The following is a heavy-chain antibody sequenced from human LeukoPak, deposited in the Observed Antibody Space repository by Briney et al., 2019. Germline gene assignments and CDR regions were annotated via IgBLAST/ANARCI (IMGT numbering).Heavy chain of an antibody. CDR2: IIPIFGTA. V-gene: IGHV1-69*05. D-gene: IGHD6-6*01. CDR1: GGAFSSYA. Sequence: PWASVKVSCKASGGAFSSYAISWVRQAPGQGLEWMGGIIPIFGTANYAQKFQGRVTITTDESTSTAYMELSSLRSEDTAVYYCARAPVGIAARPTRWYFDLWGRGTLVTVSS. J-gene: IGHJ2*01. CDR3: ARAPVGIAARPTRWYFDL.